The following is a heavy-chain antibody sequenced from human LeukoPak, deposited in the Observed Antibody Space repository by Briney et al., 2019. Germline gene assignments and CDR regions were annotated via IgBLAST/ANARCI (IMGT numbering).Heavy chain of an antibody. CDR2: ISGSGGST. V-gene: IGHV3-23*01. D-gene: IGHD3-22*01. J-gene: IGHJ4*02. Sequence: GGSLRLSCAASGFTFSSYAVSWVRQAPGKGLEWVSAISGSGGSTYYADSVKGRFTISRDNSKNTLYMQMNSLRAEDTAVYYCARGYYYGSSGYSYWGQGTLVTVSS. CDR3: ARGYYYGSSGYSY. CDR1: GFTFSSYA.